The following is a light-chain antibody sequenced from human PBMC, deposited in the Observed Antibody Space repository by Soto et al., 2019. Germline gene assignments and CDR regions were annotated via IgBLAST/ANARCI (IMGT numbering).Light chain of an antibody. CDR1: QTISSW. J-gene: IGKJ1*01. CDR3: QQHKA. Sequence: DLQMAQSPSNLAASVGDRFTITCRASQTISSWLAWYQQKPGKAPKLLIYKASTLKSGVPSRFSGSGSGTEFRLTIRSLQPDDFATYYCQQHKAFGQGTQVDIK. CDR2: KAS. V-gene: IGKV1-5*03.